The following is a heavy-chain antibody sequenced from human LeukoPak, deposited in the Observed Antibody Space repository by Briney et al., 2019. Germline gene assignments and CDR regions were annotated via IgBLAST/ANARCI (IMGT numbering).Heavy chain of an antibody. CDR1: GGTFSSYA. CDR2: IIPIFGTA. V-gene: IGHV1-69*13. CDR3: ARGARGYSGYDNWFDP. J-gene: IGHJ5*02. D-gene: IGHD5-12*01. Sequence: GASVKVSCKASGGTFSSYAISWVRQAPGQGLGWMGGIIPIFGTANYAQKFQGRVTITADESTSTAYMELSSLRSEDTAVYYCARGARGYSGYDNWFDPWGQGTLVTVSS.